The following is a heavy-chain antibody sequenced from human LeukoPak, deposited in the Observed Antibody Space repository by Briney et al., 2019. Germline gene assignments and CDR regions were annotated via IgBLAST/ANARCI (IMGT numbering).Heavy chain of an antibody. V-gene: IGHV3-30-3*01. D-gene: IGHD6-6*01. CDR2: ISYDGSNK. Sequence: GGSLRLSCAASGFTFSSYAMHWVGQAPGKGLEWVAVISYDGSNKYYADSVKGRFTISRDNSKNTLYLQMNTLRAEDTAVYYCAKVAARGSYDAFDIWGQGTMVTVSS. CDR3: AKVAARGSYDAFDI. CDR1: GFTFSSYA. J-gene: IGHJ3*02.